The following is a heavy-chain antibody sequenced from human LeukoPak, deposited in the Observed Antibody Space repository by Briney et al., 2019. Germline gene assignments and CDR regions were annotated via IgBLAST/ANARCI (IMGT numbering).Heavy chain of an antibody. CDR1: GGSISSGGYY. Sequence: PSETLSLTCTVSGGSISSGGYYWSWIRQHPGKGLEWIGYIYYSGSTYYNPSLKSRVTISVDTSKNQFSLKLSSVTAADTAVYYCVRDTYYYDSSGYSYYYGMDVWGQGTTVTVSS. J-gene: IGHJ6*02. CDR3: VRDTYYYDSSGYSYYYGMDV. CDR2: IYYSGST. V-gene: IGHV4-31*03. D-gene: IGHD3-22*01.